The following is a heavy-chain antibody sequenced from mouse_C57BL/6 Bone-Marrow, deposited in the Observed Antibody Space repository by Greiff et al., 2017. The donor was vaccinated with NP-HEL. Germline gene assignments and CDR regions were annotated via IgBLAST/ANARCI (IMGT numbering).Heavy chain of an antibody. V-gene: IGHV1-69*01. CDR2: IDPSDSYT. J-gene: IGHJ3*01. Sequence: VQLQQPGAEPVMPGASVKLSCKASGYTFTSYWMHWVKQRPGQGLEWIGEIDPSDSYTNYNQKFKGKSTLTVDKSSSTAYMQLSSLTSEDSAVYYCAREGAISSEAWFAYWGQGTLVTVSA. CDR1: GYTFTSYW. CDR3: AREGAISSEAWFAY. D-gene: IGHD1-1*01.